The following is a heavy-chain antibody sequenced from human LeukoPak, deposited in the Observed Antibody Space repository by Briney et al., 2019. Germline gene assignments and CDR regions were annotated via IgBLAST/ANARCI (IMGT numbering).Heavy chain of an antibody. V-gene: IGHV4-34*01. Sequence: PTETLSLTCAVYGGSFSGYYWSWIRQPPRKGLEWIGEINHSGSTNYNPSLKSRVTISVDTSKNQFSLKLRSVTAADTAVYYCARALTVDTAMVTYFDYWGQGTLVTVSS. CDR1: GGSFSGYY. CDR2: INHSGST. D-gene: IGHD5-18*01. CDR3: ARALTVDTAMVTYFDY. J-gene: IGHJ4*02.